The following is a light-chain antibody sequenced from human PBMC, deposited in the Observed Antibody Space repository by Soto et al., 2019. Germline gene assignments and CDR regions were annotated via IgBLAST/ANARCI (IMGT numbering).Light chain of an antibody. Sequence: IVLTQSPATLSLSPGARATLSCRAGQSVSNYLSWYQQKPGQAPRLLIYDTFNRATGIPARFSGSGSGTDFTITISRLEHEDLAVYFCVQRSTWPWTSGQGTKVEIK. CDR2: DTF. CDR1: QSVSNY. V-gene: IGKV3-11*01. CDR3: VQRSTWPWT. J-gene: IGKJ1*01.